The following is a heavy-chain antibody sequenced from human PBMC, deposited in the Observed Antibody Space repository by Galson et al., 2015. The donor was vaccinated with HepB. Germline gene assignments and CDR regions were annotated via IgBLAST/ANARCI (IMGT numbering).Heavy chain of an antibody. J-gene: IGHJ4*02. V-gene: IGHV3-33*01. D-gene: IGHD6-6*01. CDR2: IWYDGSAT. CDR3: ARDIAARRFDF. CDR1: GFTFRNHG. Sequence: SLRLSCAASGFTFRNHGMHWVRQAPGKGLEWVAVIWYDGSATYYADSVKGRFTISRDNSKNTLDLQMNSLRAEDTAVYYCARDIAARRFDFWGQGTLVIVSS.